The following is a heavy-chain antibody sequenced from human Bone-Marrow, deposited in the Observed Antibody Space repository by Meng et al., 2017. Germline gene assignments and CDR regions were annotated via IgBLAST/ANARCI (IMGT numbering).Heavy chain of an antibody. D-gene: IGHD3-10*01. J-gene: IGHJ6*02. CDR1: GGSISSHY. CDR2: IYYSRST. V-gene: IGHV4-59*11. CDR3: ARDRVRGVTYYYYGMDV. Sequence: SETLSLPCTVPGGSISSHYWSWIRQPPGKGLEWFGYIYYSRSTNYNPSLKSRVTISVATSKNQFSLELSHVTAADTAVYYCARDRVRGVTYYYYGMDVWGQGTTVTVSS.